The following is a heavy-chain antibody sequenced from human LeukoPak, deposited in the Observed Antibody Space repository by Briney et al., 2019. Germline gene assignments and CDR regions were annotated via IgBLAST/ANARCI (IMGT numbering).Heavy chain of an antibody. CDR2: INQDGSAK. D-gene: IGHD1-26*01. CDR1: GFTFRNSW. Sequence: GGSLRLSCAASGFTFRNSWMSWVRQAPGKGLEWVANINQDGSAKYYVDSVAGRFTISRDNAKNSLYLQMNSLRAEDTAVYYCASDSGSYRTFDHWGQGTLVTVSS. V-gene: IGHV3-7*02. CDR3: ASDSGSYRTFDH. J-gene: IGHJ4*02.